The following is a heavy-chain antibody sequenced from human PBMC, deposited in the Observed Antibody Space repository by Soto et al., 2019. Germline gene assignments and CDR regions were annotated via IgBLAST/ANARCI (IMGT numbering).Heavy chain of an antibody. D-gene: IGHD3-9*01. V-gene: IGHV4-61*01. CDR2: IYDRGST. CDR1: GGSLSGGTNY. J-gene: IGHJ4*02. Sequence: SETLSLTCTVSGGSLSGGTNYWSWVRQSPGKEMEWIGYIYDRGSTKYNPSLKSRVTISQDTSSNQFSLTMSSVSASDTAVYYCARVRWLSEYDILAGYDIFDQWGRGTLVT. CDR3: ARVRWLSEYDILAGYDIFDQ.